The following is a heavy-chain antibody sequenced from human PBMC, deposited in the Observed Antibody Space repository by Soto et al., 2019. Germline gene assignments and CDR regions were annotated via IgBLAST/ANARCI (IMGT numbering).Heavy chain of an antibody. Sequence: GGSLRLSCAASGFTFNKYWMYWVRQAPGKGLVWVSRINPDGSSTSYADSVKGRFTISRDNAKNTLYLQMNSLRAEDTAVYYCAREQNTAMDFYYFDYWGQGTLVTVSS. CDR3: AREQNTAMDFYYFDY. CDR1: GFTFNKYW. D-gene: IGHD5-18*01. J-gene: IGHJ4*02. CDR2: INPDGSST. V-gene: IGHV3-74*01.